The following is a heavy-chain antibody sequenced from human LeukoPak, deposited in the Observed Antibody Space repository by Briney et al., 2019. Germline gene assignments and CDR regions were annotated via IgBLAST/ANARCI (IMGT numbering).Heavy chain of an antibody. CDR3: AKDRGWGYYYDSSGYYYAPY. D-gene: IGHD3-22*01. Sequence: GGSLRLSCAASGFTFSSYGMHWVRQAPGKGLEWVAFIRYDGSNKYYADSVKGRFTISRDNSKNTLYLQMNSLRAEDTAVYYCAKDRGWGYYYDSSGYYYAPYWGQGTLVSVSS. CDR1: GFTFSSYG. J-gene: IGHJ4*02. V-gene: IGHV3-30*02. CDR2: IRYDGSNK.